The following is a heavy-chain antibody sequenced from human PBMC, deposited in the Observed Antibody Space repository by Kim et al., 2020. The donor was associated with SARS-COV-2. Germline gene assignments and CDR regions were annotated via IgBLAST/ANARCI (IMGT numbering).Heavy chain of an antibody. V-gene: IGHV3-48*03. CDR2: ISSSGSTI. CDR3: ARSRSGYYKYYFDY. CDR1: GFTFSSYE. Sequence: GGSLRLSCAASGFTFSSYEMNWVRQAPGKGLEWVSYISSSGSTIYYADSVKGRFTISRDNAKNSLYLQMNSLRAEDTAVYYCARSRSGYYKYYFDYWGQGTLVTVSS. D-gene: IGHD3-3*01. J-gene: IGHJ4*02.